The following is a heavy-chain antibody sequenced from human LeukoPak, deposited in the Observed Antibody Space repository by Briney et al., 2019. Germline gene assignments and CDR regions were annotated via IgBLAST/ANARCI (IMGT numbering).Heavy chain of an antibody. J-gene: IGHJ4*03. V-gene: IGHV3-74*01. CDR2: INNDGST. CDR1: GFTFSSYW. D-gene: IGHD5-18*01. Sequence: PGGSLRLSCAAPGFTFSSYWMHWVRQAPGKGLVWVSLINNDGSTNYADSVKGRFTISRDNAKSTVFLQMNSLRPEDTAVYSCVMGRAYNYWGRGTMVTVSS. CDR3: VMGRAYNY.